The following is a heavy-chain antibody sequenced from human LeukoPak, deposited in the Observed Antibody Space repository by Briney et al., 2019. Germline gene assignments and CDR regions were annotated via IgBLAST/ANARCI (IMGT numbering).Heavy chain of an antibody. CDR1: GYTFTGYY. D-gene: IGHD6-13*01. Sequence: ASVTVSCKASGYTFTGYYMHWVRQAPGQGLEWMGWINPNSGGTNYAQKFQGRVTLTRDMSTSTDYLELSSLRSEDTAVYYCARDGIAAAGTYLDYWGQGTLVTVSS. J-gene: IGHJ4*02. V-gene: IGHV1-2*02. CDR3: ARDGIAAAGTYLDY. CDR2: INPNSGGT.